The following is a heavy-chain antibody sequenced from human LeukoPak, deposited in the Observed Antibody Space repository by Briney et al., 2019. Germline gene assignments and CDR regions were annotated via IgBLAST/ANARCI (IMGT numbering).Heavy chain of an antibody. V-gene: IGHV1-18*01. CDR2: ISTYNGNT. Sequence: ASVKVSCKASGYTFTSYGISWVRQAPGQGLEWMGWISTYNGNTKYEQNLQGRVTVTTDTSTRTVYMDLRSLRSDDTAVYYCARSATQYFFDYWGQGTLVTVSS. CDR3: ARSATQYFFDY. CDR1: GYTFTSYG. D-gene: IGHD3-3*01. J-gene: IGHJ4*02.